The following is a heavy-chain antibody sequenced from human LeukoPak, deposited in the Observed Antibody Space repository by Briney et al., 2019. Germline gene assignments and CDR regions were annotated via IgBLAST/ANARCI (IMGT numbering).Heavy chain of an antibody. CDR3: ARDSSDFGDALDI. J-gene: IGHJ3*02. CDR1: GFIVSDYY. D-gene: IGHD3-3*01. V-gene: IGHV3-53*01. CDR2: IYTGGRT. Sequence: GGSLRLSCAVSGFIVSDYYMYWVRQAPGKSLEWVSVIYTGGRTLYADSVRGRVTISRDSPKNTLYLQMDSLRAEDTAIYYCARDSSDFGDALDIWGQGTMATVSS.